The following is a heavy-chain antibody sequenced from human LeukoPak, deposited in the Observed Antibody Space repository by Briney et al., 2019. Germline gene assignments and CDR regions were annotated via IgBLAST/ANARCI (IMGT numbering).Heavy chain of an antibody. CDR1: GFTFGDYA. CDR2: VRSKAYGGTT. CDR3: TRDDTNAFDI. V-gene: IGHV3-49*04. J-gene: IGHJ3*02. D-gene: IGHD2-2*01. Sequence: PGGSLRLSCTASGFTFGDYAMSWVRQAPGKGLEWVGFVRSKAYGGTTEYAASVKGRFTISRDDSKSIAYLQMNSLKTEDTAVYCCTRDDTNAFDIWGQGTMVTVSS.